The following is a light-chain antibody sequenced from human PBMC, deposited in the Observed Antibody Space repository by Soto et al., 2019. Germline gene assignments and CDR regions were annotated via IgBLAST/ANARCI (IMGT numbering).Light chain of an antibody. Sequence: EIVLTQSPATLSLSPGERATLSCRASQSVSSYLAWYQQKHGLAPRLLIYDASNRATGIPARFSGSGSGTDFTLTISSLEPEDFAVYYCQQRSNWPYTFGQGTKLEIK. CDR1: QSVSSY. CDR2: DAS. J-gene: IGKJ2*01. V-gene: IGKV3-11*01. CDR3: QQRSNWPYT.